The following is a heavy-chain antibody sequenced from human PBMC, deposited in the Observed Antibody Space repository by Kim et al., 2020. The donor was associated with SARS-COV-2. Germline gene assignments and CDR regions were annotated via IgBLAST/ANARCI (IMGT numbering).Heavy chain of an antibody. D-gene: IGHD5-12*01. CDR3: ARRRMVASAYYFDI. Sequence: GESLKISCEASGYTFTDYWIGWVRQMPGKGLEWMGIIYPDDSDARYSPSFQGQVIMSADKSINTAYLQWSSLKASDTAVYYCARRRMVASAYYFDIWGQGTQVTASS. CDR2: IYPDDSDA. J-gene: IGHJ4*02. CDR1: GYTFTDYW. V-gene: IGHV5-51*01.